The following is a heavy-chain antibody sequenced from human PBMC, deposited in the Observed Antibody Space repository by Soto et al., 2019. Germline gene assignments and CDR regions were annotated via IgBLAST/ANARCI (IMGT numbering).Heavy chain of an antibody. V-gene: IGHV1-8*01. D-gene: IGHD3-10*01. CDR2: MNPNSGNT. CDR1: GYTFTSYD. J-gene: IGHJ6*03. CDR3: ARAPSITMVRGVKNYYYYYMDV. Sequence: ASVKVSCKASGYTFTSYDINWVRQATGQGLEWMGWMNPNSGNTGYAQKLQGRVTMTRNTSISTAYMELSSLRSEDTAVYYCARAPSITMVRGVKNYYYYYMDVWGKGTTVTVSS.